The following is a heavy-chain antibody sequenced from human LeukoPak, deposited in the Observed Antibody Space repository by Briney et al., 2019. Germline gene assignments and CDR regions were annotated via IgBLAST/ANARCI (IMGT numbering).Heavy chain of an antibody. CDR1: GGSISSYY. CDR3: ARDRPSYYDSSRDAFDI. V-gene: IGHV4-4*07. D-gene: IGHD3-22*01. Sequence: PSETLSLTCTVSGGSISSYYWSWIRQPAGKGLQWIGRIYTSGRTNDNPSLKSRVTVSVDTSKNQFSLKLSSVTAADTAVYYCARDRPSYYDSSRDAFDIWGQGKMVTVSS. J-gene: IGHJ3*02. CDR2: IYTSGRT.